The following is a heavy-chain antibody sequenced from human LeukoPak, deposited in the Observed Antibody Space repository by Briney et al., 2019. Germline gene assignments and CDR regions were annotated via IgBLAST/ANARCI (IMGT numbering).Heavy chain of an antibody. CDR3: ATTPGH. V-gene: IGHV4-34*01. CDR1: GAPFSGYW. Sequence: SETLSLTCAVYGAPFSGYWWYWIRQPPGKGLEWIGEINQSRITNYNPSLKSRVSISVDTSKNQFSLKLSSVTAADTAVYYCATTPGHWGQGTLVTVSS. CDR2: INQSRIT. J-gene: IGHJ4*02.